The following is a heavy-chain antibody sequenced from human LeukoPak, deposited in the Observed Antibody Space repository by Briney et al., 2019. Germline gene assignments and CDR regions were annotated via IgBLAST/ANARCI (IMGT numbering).Heavy chain of an antibody. CDR1: CTIFTNYL. D-gene: IGHD3-10*01. V-gene: IGHV5-51*01. Sequence: GASLQISCDGSCTIFTNYLIGLGRPLPREGLGWIGIIYPGDSDTKYSPFFQGQVTISADKSISNAYLQWSSLKASDTAMYYGARAHMVRGVITNDYWGQGTLVTVSS. CDR2: IYPGDSDT. CDR3: ARAHMVRGVITNDY. J-gene: IGHJ4*02.